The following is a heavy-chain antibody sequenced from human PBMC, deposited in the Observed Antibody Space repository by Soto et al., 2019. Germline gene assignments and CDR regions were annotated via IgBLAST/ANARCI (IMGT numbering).Heavy chain of an antibody. V-gene: IGHV4-59*01. J-gene: IGHJ6*04. Sequence: SETLSLTCTVSGGSISSYYWSWIRQPPGKGLEWIGYIYYSGSTNYNPSLKSRVTISVDTSKNQFSLKLSSVTAADTAVYYCARGPIYYYYGMDVWGKGPTVTVSP. CDR1: GGSISSYY. CDR3: ARGPIYYYYGMDV. CDR2: IYYSGST.